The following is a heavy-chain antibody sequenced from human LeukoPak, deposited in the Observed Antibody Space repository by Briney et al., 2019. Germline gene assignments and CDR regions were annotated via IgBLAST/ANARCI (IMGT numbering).Heavy chain of an antibody. CDR3: ASCFYSYGCLVGVFDI. CDR2: ISSNGGST. V-gene: IGHV3-64*01. CDR1: GFTFSSYA. J-gene: IGHJ3*02. D-gene: IGHD5-18*01. Sequence: GGSLRLSCAASGFTFSSYAMHWVRQAPGRGLEYVSAISSNGGSTYYANSVKGRFTISRENSKNTLYLQIGSLRAEDMAVYYWASCFYSYGCLVGVFDIWGQGTMVTVSS.